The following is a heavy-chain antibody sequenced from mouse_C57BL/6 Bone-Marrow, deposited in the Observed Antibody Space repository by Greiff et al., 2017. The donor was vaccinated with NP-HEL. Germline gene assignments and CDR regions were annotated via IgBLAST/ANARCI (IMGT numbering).Heavy chain of an antibody. J-gene: IGHJ1*03. CDR2: IDPSDSYT. Sequence: QVQLQQPGAELVKPGASVKLSCKASGYTFTSYWMQWVKQRPGQGLEWIGEIDPSDSYTNYNQKFKGKATLTVDTSSSTAYMQLSSLTSEDSAVYYSARDHTTVVATNWYFDVWGTGTTVTVSS. V-gene: IGHV1-50*01. CDR3: ARDHTTVVATNWYFDV. D-gene: IGHD1-1*01. CDR1: GYTFTSYW.